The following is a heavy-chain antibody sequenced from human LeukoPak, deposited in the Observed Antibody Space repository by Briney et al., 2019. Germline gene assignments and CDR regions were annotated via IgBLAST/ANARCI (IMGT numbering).Heavy chain of an antibody. CDR2: FDLEDGET. D-gene: IGHD6-6*01. J-gene: IGHJ4*02. CDR3: ARVGGIAALLYYFDY. V-gene: IGHV1-24*01. Sequence: GASVKVSCKVSGYTLTELSMHWVRQAPGKGLEWMGGFDLEDGETIYAQKFQGRVTMTEDTSTSTAYMELRSLRSDDTAVYYCARVGGIAALLYYFDYWGQGTLVTVSS. CDR1: GYTLTELS.